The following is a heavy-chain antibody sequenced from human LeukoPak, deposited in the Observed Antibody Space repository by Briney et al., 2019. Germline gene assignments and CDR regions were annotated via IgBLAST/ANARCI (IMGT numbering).Heavy chain of an antibody. CDR3: ARVTGYVMEDYFDY. CDR1: GGSFSGYY. CDR2: INHSGST. V-gene: IGHV4-34*01. D-gene: IGHD6-13*01. J-gene: IGHJ4*02. Sequence: SETLSLTCAVYGGSFSGYYWSWIRQPPGKGLEWIGEINHSGSTNYNSSLKSRVTISVDTSKNQFSLRLSSVTAADTAVYYCARVTGYVMEDYFDYWGQGTLVTVSS.